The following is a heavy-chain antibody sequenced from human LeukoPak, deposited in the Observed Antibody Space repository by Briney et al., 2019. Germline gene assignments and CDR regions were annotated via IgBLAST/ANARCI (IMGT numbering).Heavy chain of an antibody. J-gene: IGHJ5*02. CDR3: ARDDVLTGPHSGGGTSEEFDP. Sequence: ASVKVSCKAGGYNFPAYFVHWVRQAPGQGLEWMGWINPNSGGTNYAQKFQGRVTMTRDTSINTAYMELSRLRSDDTAVYYCARDDVLTGPHSGGGTSEEFDPWGQGTLVTVSS. V-gene: IGHV1-2*02. CDR1: GYNFPAYF. CDR2: INPNSGGT. D-gene: IGHD3-9*01.